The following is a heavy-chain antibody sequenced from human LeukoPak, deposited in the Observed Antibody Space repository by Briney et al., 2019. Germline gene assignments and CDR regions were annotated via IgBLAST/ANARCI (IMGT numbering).Heavy chain of an antibody. CDR2: TYHSGNT. V-gene: IGHV4-39*07. CDR3: GRLDYSGSGNSPSYYMDV. Sequence: AETLSLTGTVSGGSISSGRYYWGWIRQPPGKGLEWIASTYHSGNTHYNSSLKSRVTISVDTTKNQFSLKMTSVTAADTAVYYCGRLDYSGSGNSPSYYMDVWGKGTTVTVSS. J-gene: IGHJ6*03. D-gene: IGHD3-10*01. CDR1: GGSISSGRYY.